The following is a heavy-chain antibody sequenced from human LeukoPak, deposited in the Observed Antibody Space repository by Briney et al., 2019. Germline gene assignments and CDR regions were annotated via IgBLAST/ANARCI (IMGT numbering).Heavy chain of an antibody. V-gene: IGHV1-18*04. J-gene: IGHJ4*02. CDR3: ARSSVAGTDFDY. D-gene: IGHD6-19*01. CDR2: ISAYNGNT. Sequence: GASEKVPCNASGYTFTSYGISWVRQAPGQGLKWMGWISAYNGNTNYAQKLQGRVTMTTDTSTSTAYMELRSLRSDDTAVYYCARSSVAGTDFDYWGQGTLVTVSS. CDR1: GYTFTSYG.